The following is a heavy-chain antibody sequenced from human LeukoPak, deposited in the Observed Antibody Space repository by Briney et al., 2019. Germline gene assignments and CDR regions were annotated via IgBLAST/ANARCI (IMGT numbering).Heavy chain of an antibody. Sequence: PSETLSLTCTVDAGSMSSYYWSWLRQPPGKGLEWIAYTYYTGKTNSNPSLNSRVRISVDTSKNQFSLKLSSVTAADTAVYYCARELVRGVIGAFDIWGQGTMVTVSS. D-gene: IGHD3-10*01. CDR2: TYYTGKT. V-gene: IGHV4-59*01. CDR1: AGSMSSYY. J-gene: IGHJ3*02. CDR3: ARELVRGVIGAFDI.